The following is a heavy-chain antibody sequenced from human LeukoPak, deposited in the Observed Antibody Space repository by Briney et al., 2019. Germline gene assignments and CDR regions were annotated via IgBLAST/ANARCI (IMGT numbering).Heavy chain of an antibody. CDR3: VRHISTNTGYFDS. D-gene: IGHD5-24*01. CDR1: GVSINSHSYY. J-gene: IGHJ4*02. Sequence: SETLSLTCTVSGVSINSHSYYWGWLRQPPGKGLEWFGSVYYDGTSYSHPSLTCRAAVFVNTTRDEFSLDLSFVTAADTAEYYGVRHISTNTGYFDSCGQGTLVSVSS. CDR2: VYYDGTS. V-gene: IGHV4-39*01.